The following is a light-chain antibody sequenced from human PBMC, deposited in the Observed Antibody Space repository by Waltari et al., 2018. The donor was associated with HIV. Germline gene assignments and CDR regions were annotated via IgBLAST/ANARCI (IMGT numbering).Light chain of an antibody. CDR3: AAWDDSLSGRG. J-gene: IGLJ3*02. CDR1: NSTIGINY. V-gene: IGLV1-47*01. CDR2: GDI. Sequence: QSVLTQPPSASGTPGPRVTIYCSASNSTIGINYVYWYQQLPGTAPQLRIYGDIERPPGVTCQFPGSNSGTSASRAISGLRSEDEADYYCAAWDDSLSGRGFGGGTNLTVL.